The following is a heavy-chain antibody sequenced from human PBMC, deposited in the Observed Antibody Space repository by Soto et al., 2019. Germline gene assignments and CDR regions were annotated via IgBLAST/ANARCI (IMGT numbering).Heavy chain of an antibody. D-gene: IGHD5-12*01. CDR2: ISAYNGNT. CDR3: ASDPPRYSGYALSGYSSGPAFDY. CDR1: GYTFTSYG. Sequence: ASVKVSCKASGYTFTSYGISWVRQAPGQGLEWMGWISAYNGNTNYAQKLQGRVTMTTDTSTSTAYMELRSLRSDDTAVYYCASDPPRYSGYALSGYSSGPAFDYWGQGTLVTVSS. V-gene: IGHV1-18*01. J-gene: IGHJ4*02.